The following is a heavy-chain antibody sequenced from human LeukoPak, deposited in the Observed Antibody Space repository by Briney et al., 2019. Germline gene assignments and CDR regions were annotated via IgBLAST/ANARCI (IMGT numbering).Heavy chain of an antibody. J-gene: IGHJ4*02. CDR1: GFTFSDSW. CDR3: AKDGNSFDF. Sequence: PGGSLRLSCAASGFTFSDSWMSWVRQAPGEGLEWLANINKDGTKIYYVDSVKGRFTISRDNAKKSVSLQINSLRAEDTAVYFCAKDGNSFDFWGQGAQVTVSS. CDR2: INKDGTKI. V-gene: IGHV3-7*01. D-gene: IGHD4-23*01.